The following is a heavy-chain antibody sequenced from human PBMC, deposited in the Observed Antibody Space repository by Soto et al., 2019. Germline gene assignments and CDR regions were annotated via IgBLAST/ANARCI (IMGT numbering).Heavy chain of an antibody. D-gene: IGHD3-22*01. Sequence: GESLKISCKGSGYSFAGYWITWVRQKPGKGLEWMGRIDPSDSQTYYSPSFRGHVTISVTKSITTVFLQWSSLRASDTAMYYCARQIYDSDTGPNFQYYFDAWGQGTPVTVSS. CDR3: ARQIYDSDTGPNFQYYFDA. CDR1: GYSFAGYW. J-gene: IGHJ4*02. CDR2: IDPSDSQT. V-gene: IGHV5-10-1*01.